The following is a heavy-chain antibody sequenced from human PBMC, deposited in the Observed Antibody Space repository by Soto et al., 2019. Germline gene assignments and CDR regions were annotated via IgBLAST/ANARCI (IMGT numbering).Heavy chain of an antibody. Sequence: QVQLVESGGGVVQPGRSLRLSCAASGFTFSSYAMHWVRQAPGKGLEWVAVISYDGINKYYADSVKCRLTNSREHSKNTLYLQMNSLRAEDTAVYYCARAGIVGVLDYWGQGTLVTVSS. CDR2: ISYDGINK. V-gene: IGHV3-30*04. CDR1: GFTFSSYA. CDR3: ARAGIVGVLDY. J-gene: IGHJ4*02. D-gene: IGHD1-26*01.